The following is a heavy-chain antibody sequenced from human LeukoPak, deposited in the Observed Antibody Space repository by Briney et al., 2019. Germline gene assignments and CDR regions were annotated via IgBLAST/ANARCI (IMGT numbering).Heavy chain of an antibody. CDR2: IYYSGST. Sequence: SETLSLTCTVSGGSISSSSYYWGWIRQPPGKGLEWIGSIYYSGSTYYNPSLKSRVTISVDTSKNQFSLKLSSVTAADTAVYHCARHSYSRGWSPFDYWGQGTLVTVSS. V-gene: IGHV4-39*01. J-gene: IGHJ4*02. CDR3: ARHSYSRGWSPFDY. CDR1: GGSISSSSYY. D-gene: IGHD6-19*01.